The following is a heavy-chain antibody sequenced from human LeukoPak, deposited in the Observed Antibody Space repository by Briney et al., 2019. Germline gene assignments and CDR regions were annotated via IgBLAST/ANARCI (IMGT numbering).Heavy chain of an antibody. V-gene: IGHV3-53*01. CDR1: GFTVSSNY. D-gene: IGHD3-22*01. J-gene: IGHJ4*02. CDR3: AKGASGYYPFDY. Sequence: PGGSLRLSCAASGFTVSSNYMSWVRQAPGKGLEWVSIIYSGGSTFYADSVKGRFTISRDNSKNTLYLQMNSLRAEDTAVYYCAKGASGYYPFDYWGQGTLVTVSS. CDR2: IYSGGST.